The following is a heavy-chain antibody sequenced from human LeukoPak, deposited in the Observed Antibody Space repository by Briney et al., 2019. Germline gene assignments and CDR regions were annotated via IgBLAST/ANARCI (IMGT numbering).Heavy chain of an antibody. CDR2: IYYSGST. CDR3: ARDYSGSYHWFDP. D-gene: IGHD1-26*01. CDR1: GGSISSYY. Sequence: SETLSLTCTVSGGSISSYYWSWIRQPPGKGLEWIGYIYYSGSTNYNPSLKSRVTISVDTSKNQFSLKLSSVTAADTAVYYCARDYSGSYHWFDPWGQGTLVTVSS. V-gene: IGHV4-59*01. J-gene: IGHJ5*02.